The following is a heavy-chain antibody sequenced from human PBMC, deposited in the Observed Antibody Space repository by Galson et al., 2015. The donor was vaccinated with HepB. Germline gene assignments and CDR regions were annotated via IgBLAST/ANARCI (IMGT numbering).Heavy chain of an antibody. V-gene: IGHV3-23*01. CDR1: GFTFSSYA. Sequence: SLRLSCAASGFTFSSYAMSWVRQAPGKGLEWVSTVSGGGGSIYYADSVRGRSTISRDTPKNTLYLQMNSLTADDTAVYYCAKTRDWYFDIWGRGTLVTVSS. J-gene: IGHJ2*01. CDR2: VSGGGGSI. CDR3: AKTRDWYFDI.